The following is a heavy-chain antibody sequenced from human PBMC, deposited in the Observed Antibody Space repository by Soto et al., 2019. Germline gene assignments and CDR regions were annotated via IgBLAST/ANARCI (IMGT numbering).Heavy chain of an antibody. V-gene: IGHV1-3*05. J-gene: IGHJ4*01. CDR2: ISAGNGNT. CDR1: GYTFTNYA. CDR3: ARVSGYYIPDY. Sequence: QVQLVQSGAEEKKPGASVKVSCKASGYTFTNYAMHWVRQAPGQRLEWMGWISAGNGNTKYSQKFQGRVTITRDTSASTAYMELSSLRSEDTAVDYCARVSGYYIPDYWGHGTLVTVSS. D-gene: IGHD5-12*01.